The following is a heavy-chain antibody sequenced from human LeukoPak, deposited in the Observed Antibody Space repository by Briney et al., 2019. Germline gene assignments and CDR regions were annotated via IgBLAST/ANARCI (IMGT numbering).Heavy chain of an antibody. J-gene: IGHJ4*02. CDR2: IYYSGST. CDR1: GGSISSYY. D-gene: IGHD5-12*01. V-gene: IGHV4-59*01. CDR3: ARATYESVFDY. Sequence: SETLSLTCTVSGGSISSYYWSWIRQPPGKGLEWIGYIYYSGSTNYNPSLKSRVTISIDTSKNQFSLKLTSVTAADTAVYYCARATYESVFDYWGQGTLVTVSS.